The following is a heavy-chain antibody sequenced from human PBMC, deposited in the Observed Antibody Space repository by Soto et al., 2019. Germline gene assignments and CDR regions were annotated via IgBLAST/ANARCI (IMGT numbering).Heavy chain of an antibody. CDR3: ARDSSPYYDFWSGFYTYLDY. V-gene: IGHV3-74*01. CDR1: GFTFSSHW. Sequence: GGSLRLSCAVSGFTFSSHWMHWVRQAPGKGLVWVSRINSDGSSTNYADSVKGRFTISRDNAKKTLYLQMNSLRADDTAVYYCARDSSPYYDFWSGFYTYLDYWGQGA. CDR2: INSDGSST. D-gene: IGHD3-3*01. J-gene: IGHJ4*02.